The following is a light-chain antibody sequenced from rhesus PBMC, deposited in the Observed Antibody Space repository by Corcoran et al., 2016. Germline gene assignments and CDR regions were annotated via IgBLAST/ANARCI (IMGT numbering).Light chain of an antibody. J-gene: IGKJ1*01. CDR1: QGISRY. Sequence: DTQMTQSPSSLSASVGDTVTITCRASQGISRYLNWYQQKPGKAPKLLIFAASSLESGVPSRFRGSGSGTEFTLTISSLQPEDFAAYYCLQHNSYPRTFGQGTKVEIK. CDR2: AAS. CDR3: LQHNSYPRT. V-gene: IGKV1-28*01.